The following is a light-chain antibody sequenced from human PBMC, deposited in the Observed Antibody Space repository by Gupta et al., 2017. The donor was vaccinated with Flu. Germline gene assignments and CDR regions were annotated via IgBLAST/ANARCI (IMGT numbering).Light chain of an antibody. Sequence: EIVLTQSPGTVSLSPGDSATLSCRASQSIRDRHLAWYQQKPGQTPRLLIYGAFSRGADIPARFSGSGSEIDFTLTINRLEPDDFAVYFCQHEGNSHCTFGQGTKVDIK. J-gene: IGKJ2*02. V-gene: IGKV3-20*01. CDR2: GAF. CDR1: QSIRDRH. CDR3: QHEGNSHCT.